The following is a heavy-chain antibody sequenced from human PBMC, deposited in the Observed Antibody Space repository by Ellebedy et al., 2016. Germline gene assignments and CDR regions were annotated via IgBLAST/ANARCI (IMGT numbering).Heavy chain of an antibody. J-gene: IGHJ6*02. CDR1: GYSFGSYW. D-gene: IGHD3-9*01. CDR3: ARHGLGDILSGYYAWRYGMDV. V-gene: IGHV5-51*01. Sequence: GESLKISXKGSGYSFGSYWIGWVRQKPGKGLEWMGIIYPGDSDTRYSPSFQGQVTISADKSISTAYLEWSSLKASDTAMYYCARHGLGDILSGYYAWRYGMDVWGQGTTVTVSS. CDR2: IYPGDSDT.